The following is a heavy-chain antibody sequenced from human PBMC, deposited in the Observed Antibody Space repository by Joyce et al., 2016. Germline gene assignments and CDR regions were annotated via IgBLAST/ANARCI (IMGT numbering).Heavy chain of an antibody. CDR3: AKGGGSSAYYFEY. Sequence: EVQLLESRGGLVQPGGCLRLCCAASGFTFSTSGISWVRQAPGKGLERGSGISNDGGITYYADSGKGRFTISRDNSKNTLYLQMNSLRAEDTAVYYCAKGGGSSAYYFEYWGQGTLVTVSS. D-gene: IGHD1-26*01. CDR1: GFTFSTSG. J-gene: IGHJ4*02. V-gene: IGHV3-23*01. CDR2: ISNDGGIT.